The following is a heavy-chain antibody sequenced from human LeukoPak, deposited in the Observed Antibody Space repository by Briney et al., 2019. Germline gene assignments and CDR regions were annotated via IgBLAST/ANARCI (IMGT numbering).Heavy chain of an antibody. J-gene: IGHJ4*02. V-gene: IGHV5-51*04. CDR1: GYSFTSYW. CDR3: ARVYEYSYGLVRYYFDY. Sequence: GESLKISCKGSGYSFTSYWIGWVRQMPGKGLEWMGIIYPGDSDTRYSPSFQGQVTISADKPISTAYLQWSSLKASDTAMYYCARVYEYSYGLVRYYFDYWGQGTLVTVSS. CDR2: IYPGDSDT. D-gene: IGHD5-18*01.